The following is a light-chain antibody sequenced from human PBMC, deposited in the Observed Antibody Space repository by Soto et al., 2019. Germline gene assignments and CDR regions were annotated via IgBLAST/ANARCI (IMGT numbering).Light chain of an antibody. J-gene: IGKJ1*01. V-gene: IGKV3-20*01. CDR2: GSS. Sequence: EIVLTQSPGTLSLSPGERATLSCRAIQTISSSYLAWYLQKPGQAPRLLIYGSSTRATGIPDRFSGGGSGTDFTLTINRLEPEDFAVYYCQHYASSPTWTFGQGTKVDIK. CDR3: QHYASSPTWT. CDR1: QTISSSY.